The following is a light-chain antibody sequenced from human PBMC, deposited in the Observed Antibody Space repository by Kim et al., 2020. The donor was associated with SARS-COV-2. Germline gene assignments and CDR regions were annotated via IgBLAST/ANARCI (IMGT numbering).Light chain of an antibody. CDR2: WAS. CDR1: QSVLHRSNSNNY. Sequence: DIVMTQSPDSLAVSLGERATINCRSSQSVLHRSNSNNYLAWYQQKPGQPPKLLIYWASTRESGVPDRFSGSGSGSDFTLTISSLQAEDVAVYYCQQYYSTPYTFGQGTKLEIK. J-gene: IGKJ2*01. CDR3: QQYYSTPYT. V-gene: IGKV4-1*01.